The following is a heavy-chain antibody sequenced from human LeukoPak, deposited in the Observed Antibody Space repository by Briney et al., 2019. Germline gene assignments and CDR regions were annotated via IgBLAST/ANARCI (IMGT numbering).Heavy chain of an antibody. V-gene: IGHV3-11*01. Sequence: GGSLRLSCAASGFTFSDYYMSWIRQAPGKGLEWVSYISSSGSTIYYADSVKGRFTISRDNAKNSLYLQMNSLRAEDTAVYYCARDVRYYYDSSGYYRIQHFDYWGQGTLVTVSS. D-gene: IGHD3-22*01. CDR3: ARDVRYYYDSSGYYRIQHFDY. CDR2: ISSSGSTI. CDR1: GFTFSDYY. J-gene: IGHJ4*02.